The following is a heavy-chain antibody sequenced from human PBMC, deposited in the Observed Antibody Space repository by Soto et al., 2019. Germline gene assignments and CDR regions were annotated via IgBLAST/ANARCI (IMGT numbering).Heavy chain of an antibody. CDR2: MSYDGSNE. V-gene: IGHV3-30*18. J-gene: IGHJ4*02. CDR3: AKDGSHNFDY. CDR1: GFTFRHYA. Sequence: QVQLVESGGGVVQPGRSLRLSCAASGFTFRHYAMHWVRQAPGKGLEWVALMSYDGSNEYYADSVKGRFTISRDNSQNTLYLQMNRLRAEDTAVYYCAKDGSHNFDYWSQGTLVTVSS. D-gene: IGHD1-26*01.